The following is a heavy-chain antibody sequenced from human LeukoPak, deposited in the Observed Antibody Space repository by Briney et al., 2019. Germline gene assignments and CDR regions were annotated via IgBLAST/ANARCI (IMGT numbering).Heavy chain of an antibody. Sequence: GGSLRLSCAASGFTFSSHGMHWVRQAPGKGLEWVAVIWYDGSNKYYADSVKGRFTISRDNSKNTLYLQMNSLRAEDTAVYYCARDLYYYGSGSYRGGYYFDYWGQGTLVTVSS. V-gene: IGHV3-33*01. J-gene: IGHJ4*02. D-gene: IGHD3-10*01. CDR3: ARDLYYYGSGSYRGGYYFDY. CDR2: IWYDGSNK. CDR1: GFTFSSHG.